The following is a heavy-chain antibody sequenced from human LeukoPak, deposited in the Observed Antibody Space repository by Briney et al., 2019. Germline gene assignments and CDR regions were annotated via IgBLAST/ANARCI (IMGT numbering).Heavy chain of an antibody. CDR1: GFTFSSYA. J-gene: IGHJ5*02. D-gene: IGHD6-13*01. CDR3: VGCSSSRGWFDP. Sequence: PGGSLRLSCAASGFTFSSYAMSWVRQAPGKGLEWVSAISGSGGSTYYADSVKGRFTISRDNSKNTLYLQMNSLRAEDTAVYYCVGCSSSRGWFDPWGQGTLVTVSS. CDR2: ISGSGGST. V-gene: IGHV3-23*01.